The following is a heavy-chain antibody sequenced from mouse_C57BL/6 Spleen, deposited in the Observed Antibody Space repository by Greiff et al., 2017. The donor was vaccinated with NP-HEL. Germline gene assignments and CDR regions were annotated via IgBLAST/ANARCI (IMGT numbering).Heavy chain of an antibody. J-gene: IGHJ2*01. Sequence: EVKLMESGGGLVKPGGSLKLSCAASGFTFSSYAMSWVRQTPEKRLEWVATISDGGSYTYYPDNVKGRFTISRDNAKNNLYLQMSHLKSEDTAMYYCARAWDGDYWGQGTTLTVSS. D-gene: IGHD4-1*01. V-gene: IGHV5-4*03. CDR2: ISDGGSYT. CDR1: GFTFSSYA. CDR3: ARAWDGDY.